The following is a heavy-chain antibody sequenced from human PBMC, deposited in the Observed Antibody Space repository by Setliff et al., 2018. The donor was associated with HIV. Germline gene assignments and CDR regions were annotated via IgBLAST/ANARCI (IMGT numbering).Heavy chain of an antibody. J-gene: IGHJ2*01. D-gene: IGHD1-26*01. CDR3: ARGPHSESYSADWNFDL. V-gene: IGHV3-30*04. Sequence: PGGSLRLSCAASGFTFSSYAMHWVRQAPGKGLEWVAVISYDGSNKYYADSVKGRFTISRDNSKNTLYLQMNSLRAEDTAVYYCARGPHSESYSADWNFDLWGRGTLVTVSS. CDR1: GFTFSSYA. CDR2: ISYDGSNK.